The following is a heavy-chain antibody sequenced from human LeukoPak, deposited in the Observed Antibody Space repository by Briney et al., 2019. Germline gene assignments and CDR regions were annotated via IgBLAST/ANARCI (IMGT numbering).Heavy chain of an antibody. Sequence: SETLSLTCTVSGGSISSSSYYWGWIRQPPGKGLEWIGSIYYSGSTYYNPSLKSRVTISVDTSKNQFSLKLSSVTAADTAVYYCARDEGYGNWGQGTLVTVSS. D-gene: IGHD5-18*01. CDR3: ARDEGYGN. V-gene: IGHV4-39*02. J-gene: IGHJ4*02. CDR1: GGSISSSSYY. CDR2: IYYSGST.